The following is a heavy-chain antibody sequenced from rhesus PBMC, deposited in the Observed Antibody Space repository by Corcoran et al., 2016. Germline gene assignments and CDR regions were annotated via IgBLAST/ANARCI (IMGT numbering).Heavy chain of an antibody. CDR2: ITSSGST. Sequence: QVQLQESGPGVVKPSETLSLTCAVSGGSISSGYYYWSWIRQPPGKGLEWIGYITSSGSTSYNPSRKSRVTISRDTSKNQFSMKLSSVTAADTAVYYCAREYPVTTRFEFWGQGALVTVSS. CDR1: GGSISSGYYY. CDR3: AREYPVTTRFEF. D-gene: IGHD4-23*01. J-gene: IGHJ1*01. V-gene: IGHV4-122*02.